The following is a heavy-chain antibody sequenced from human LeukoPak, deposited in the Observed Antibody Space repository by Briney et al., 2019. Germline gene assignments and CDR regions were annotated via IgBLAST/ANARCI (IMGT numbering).Heavy chain of an antibody. Sequence: GGSLRLSCAASGLTVSSNYMTWVRQAPGKGLEWVSVLHAAGGTYYADSVKGRFTISRHISKNTVYLQMNSLRAEDTAVYYCAREGYDSSGYPRLSDYWGQGTLVTVSS. CDR2: LHAAGGT. CDR3: AREGYDSSGYPRLSDY. V-gene: IGHV3-53*04. CDR1: GLTVSSNY. D-gene: IGHD3-22*01. J-gene: IGHJ4*02.